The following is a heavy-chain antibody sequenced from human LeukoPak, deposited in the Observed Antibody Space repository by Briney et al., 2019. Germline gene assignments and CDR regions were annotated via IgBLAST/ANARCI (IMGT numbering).Heavy chain of an antibody. CDR3: ARARYDYIWGSYSH. Sequence: PGGSLRLSCAASGFTVSSNYMSWVRQAPGKGLEWVSVIYSGGRTFYADSVKGRFPISRDNYKNTLYLQMNSLSAEDTAVYYCARARYDYIWGSYSHWGQGNLVTVSS. CDR1: GFTVSSNY. V-gene: IGHV3-53*01. J-gene: IGHJ4*02. D-gene: IGHD3-16*01. CDR2: IYSGGRT.